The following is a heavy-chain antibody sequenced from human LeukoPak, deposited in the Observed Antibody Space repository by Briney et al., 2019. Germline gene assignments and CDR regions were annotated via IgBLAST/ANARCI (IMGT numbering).Heavy chain of an antibody. CDR2: ISYDGSTK. J-gene: IGHJ3*02. CDR1: GFTFSNYA. CDR3: ARDSLPYTGYESYAFDI. D-gene: IGHD5-12*01. Sequence: PGGSLRLSCADSGFTFSNYAMHWVRQTPGKGLEWVAVISYDGSTKYYADSVKGRFTISRDNSKNTLYLQMNSLRAEDTAVYYCARDSLPYTGYESYAFDIWGQGTMVTVSS. V-gene: IGHV3-30-3*01.